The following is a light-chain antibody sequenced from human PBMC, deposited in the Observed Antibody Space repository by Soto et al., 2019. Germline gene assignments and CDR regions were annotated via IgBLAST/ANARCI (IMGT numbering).Light chain of an antibody. CDR3: LLFYSDVRGV. V-gene: IGLV7-46*01. CDR2: DTS. J-gene: IGLJ2*01. Sequence: QAVVTQEPSLTVSPGGTVTLTCGSRTGAVTSGHYPYWFQQKPGQAPRTLIYDTSNKHSWTPARFSGSLLGGEAALTLSGAQPEDEAEYYCLLFYSDVRGVFGGGTKLTVL. CDR1: TGAVTSGHY.